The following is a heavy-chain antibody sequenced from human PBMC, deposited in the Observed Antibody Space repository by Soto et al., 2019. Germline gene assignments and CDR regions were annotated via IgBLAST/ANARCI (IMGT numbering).Heavy chain of an antibody. Sequence: SVGVSCKASGGTFSSYSISWVRQAPGQGLEWMGGIIPIFGTANYAQKFQGRVTITADESTSTAYMELSSLRSEDTAVYYCARDLATELGYCSGGSCASDGMDVWGQGTTVTVSS. CDR2: IIPIFGTA. CDR1: GGTFSSYS. J-gene: IGHJ6*02. V-gene: IGHV1-69*13. D-gene: IGHD2-15*01. CDR3: ARDLATELGYCSGGSCASDGMDV.